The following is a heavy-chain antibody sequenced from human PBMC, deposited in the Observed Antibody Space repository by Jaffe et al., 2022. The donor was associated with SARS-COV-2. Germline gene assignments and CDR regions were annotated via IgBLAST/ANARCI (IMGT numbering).Heavy chain of an antibody. J-gene: IGHJ4*02. CDR3: ARDLLRGACH. Sequence: EVQLVESGGDLVQPGGSLRLSCAASGFTFSTYWMDWVRQAPGKGLEWVANIKEDGSKKTYVDSVKGRFTISRDNAKKSLYLQMNDLRAEDTAVYYCARDLLRGACHWGQGILVTVSS. V-gene: IGHV3-7*03. D-gene: IGHD2-2*01. CDR1: GFTFSTYW. CDR2: IKEDGSKK.